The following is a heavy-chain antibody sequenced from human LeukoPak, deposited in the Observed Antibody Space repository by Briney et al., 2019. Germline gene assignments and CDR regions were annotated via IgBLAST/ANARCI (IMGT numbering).Heavy chain of an antibody. CDR3: AKEWGVDYGLRY. D-gene: IGHD4-17*01. CDR2: TSSSDSGK. CDR1: GFTLSSYA. J-gene: IGHJ4*02. Sequence: PGGSLRLSCVVSGFTLSSYAMSWVRQAPGKGLEWVAATSSSDSGKYHADSVRGRFTISRDNSKNTVYLQMNSLRAEDAAVYYCAKEWGVDYGLRYWGQGTLVTVSS. V-gene: IGHV3-23*01.